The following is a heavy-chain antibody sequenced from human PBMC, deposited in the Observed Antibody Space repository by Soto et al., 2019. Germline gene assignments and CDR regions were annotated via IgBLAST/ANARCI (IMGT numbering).Heavy chain of an antibody. V-gene: IGHV4-34*01. CDR1: GGSFSGYY. D-gene: IGHD3-3*01. J-gene: IGHJ6*03. CDR2: INHSGST. CDR3: ARGNRDFWSGYYTHYYYYMDV. Sequence: PSATLSLTCAVYGGSFSGYYWSWIRQPPGKGLEWIGEINHSGSTNYNPSLKSRVTISVDTSKNQFSLKLSSVTAADTAVYYCARGNRDFWSGYYTHYYYYMDVWGKGTTVTVSS.